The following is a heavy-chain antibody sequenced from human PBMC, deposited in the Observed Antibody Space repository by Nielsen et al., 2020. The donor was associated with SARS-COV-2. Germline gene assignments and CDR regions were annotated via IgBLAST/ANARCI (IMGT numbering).Heavy chain of an antibody. CDR1: GFTFGDYG. D-gene: IGHD3-10*01. J-gene: IGHJ6*03. CDR3: SREVPNVLLWFGESPYYYYYYMDV. Sequence: GESLKISCTAAGFTFGDYGMTWFRQASGKGLEWVGFIRSKTYGGTTEYAASVKGRFTISRDDSKSIAYLQMNSLKTEDTAVYYCSREVPNVLLWFGESPYYYYYYMDVWGKGTTVTVSS. CDR2: IRSKTYGGTT. V-gene: IGHV3-49*03.